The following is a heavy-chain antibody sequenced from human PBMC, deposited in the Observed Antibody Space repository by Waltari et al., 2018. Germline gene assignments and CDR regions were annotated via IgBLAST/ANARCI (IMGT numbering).Heavy chain of an antibody. V-gene: IGHV1-69*13. J-gene: IGHJ6*02. Sequence: QLVQTGAEVTKPGSSVIVSCQASGGTFNSFALSWVRPAPGQGLEWMGGIIPRFNTPTYARKFQGRLTVTADESTSTAYMELNSLRSEDSALYYCATRIPSDHSGSFYYYGMDVWGQGTTVTVSS. CDR3: ATRIPSDHSGSFYYYGMDV. CDR1: GGTFNSFA. D-gene: IGHD6-6*01. CDR2: IIPRFNTP.